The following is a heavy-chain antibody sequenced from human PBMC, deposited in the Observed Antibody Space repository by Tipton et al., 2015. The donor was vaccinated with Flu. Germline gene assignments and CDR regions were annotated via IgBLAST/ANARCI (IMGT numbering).Heavy chain of an antibody. CDR3: ASVAVAGGGDY. CDR2: IYTSGST. CDR1: GGSISSYY. V-gene: IGHV4-4*07. Sequence: LRLSCTVSGGSISSYYWSWIRQPAGKGLEWIGRIYTSGSTNYNPSLKSRVTMSVDTSKNQFSLKLSSVTAADTAVYYCASVAVAGGGDYWGQGTLVTVSS. J-gene: IGHJ4*02. D-gene: IGHD6-19*01.